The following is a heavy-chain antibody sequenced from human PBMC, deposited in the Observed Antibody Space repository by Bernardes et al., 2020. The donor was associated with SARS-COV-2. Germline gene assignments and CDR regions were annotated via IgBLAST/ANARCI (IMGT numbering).Heavy chain of an antibody. V-gene: IGHV3-23*01. CDR2: ISGSGDYT. Sequence: GGSLRLSCAASGFTFGSYAMSWVRQAPGKGLAWVSAISGSGDYTYYADSVKGRFTISRDNSKNTLYLQMSSLRAEDTAVYYCAKTEIVGYSSSSYFDNWGQGTLVTGSS. CDR3: AKTEIVGYSSSSYFDN. D-gene: IGHD6-6*01. CDR1: GFTFGSYA. J-gene: IGHJ4*02.